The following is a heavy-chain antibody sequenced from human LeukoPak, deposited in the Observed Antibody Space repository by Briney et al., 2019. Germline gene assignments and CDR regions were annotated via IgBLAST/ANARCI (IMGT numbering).Heavy chain of an antibody. CDR1: GFTFSSYS. Sequence: GGALRISCAGSGFTFSSYSMNWVRQAPGKGREWVSGISPSGGITYYTDSVKGRFTISRDNSKNTQSLQMNSLRAEDTAVYYCAKDDDWGRYKHWGQGTLVTVSS. CDR3: AKDDDWGRYKH. D-gene: IGHD3-16*01. V-gene: IGHV3-23*01. J-gene: IGHJ1*01. CDR2: ISPSGGIT.